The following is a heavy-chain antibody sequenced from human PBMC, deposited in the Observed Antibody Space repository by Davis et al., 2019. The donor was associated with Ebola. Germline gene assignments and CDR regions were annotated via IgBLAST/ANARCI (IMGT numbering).Heavy chain of an antibody. V-gene: IGHV1-8*01. CDR3: ATYYYGSGSYFSSYYYYGMDV. CDR1: GYTFTSYD. CDR2: MNPNSGNT. Sequence: AASVKVSCKASGYTFTSYDINWVRQATGQGLEWMGWMNPNSGNTGYAQKFQGRVTMTRNTSISTAYMELSSLRSEDTAVYYCATYYYGSGSYFSSYYYYGMDVWGKGTTVTVSS. J-gene: IGHJ6*04. D-gene: IGHD3-10*01.